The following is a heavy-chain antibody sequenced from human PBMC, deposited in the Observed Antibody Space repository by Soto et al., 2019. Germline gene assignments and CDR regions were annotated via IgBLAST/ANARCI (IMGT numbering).Heavy chain of an antibody. V-gene: IGHV3-23*01. CDR2: ISGSGGST. D-gene: IGHD5-12*01. CDR3: AKSGYDSFWVPKAPN. CDR1: GFTFSSYA. Sequence: HPGGSLRHSCAASGFTFSSYAMGWVRQAPGKGLEWVSAISGSGGSTYYADSVKGRFTISRDNSKNTLYLQMNSLRAEDTAVYYCAKSGYDSFWVPKAPNWGQGTLVTVSS. J-gene: IGHJ4*02.